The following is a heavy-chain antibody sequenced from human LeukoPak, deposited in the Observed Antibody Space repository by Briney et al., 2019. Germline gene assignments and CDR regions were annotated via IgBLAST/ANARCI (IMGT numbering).Heavy chain of an antibody. V-gene: IGHV3-66*01. J-gene: IGHJ4*02. CDR1: GFTVSSNY. Sequence: GGSLRLSCAASGFTVSSNYMSWVRQAPGKGLEWVSVIYSGGSTYYADSVKGRFTISRDNSKNTLYLQMNSLRAEDTAVYYCARDLYGSGSYYNHGPGYWGQGTLVTVSS. CDR2: IYSGGST. D-gene: IGHD3-10*01. CDR3: ARDLYGSGSYYNHGPGY.